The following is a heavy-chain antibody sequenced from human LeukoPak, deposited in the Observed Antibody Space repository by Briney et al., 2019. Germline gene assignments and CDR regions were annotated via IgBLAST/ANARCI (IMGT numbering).Heavy chain of an antibody. CDR1: GGTLSSYA. CDR2: IIPIFGTA. J-gene: IGHJ3*02. V-gene: IGHV1-69*05. CDR3: ARNGGWDIVVVPAADYAFDI. Sequence: SVKVSCKASGGTLSSYAISWVRQAPGQGLEWMGRIIPIFGTANYAQKFQGRVTITTDESTSTAYMELSSLRSEDTAVYYCARNGGWDIVVVPAADYAFDIWGQGTMVTVSS. D-gene: IGHD2-2*01.